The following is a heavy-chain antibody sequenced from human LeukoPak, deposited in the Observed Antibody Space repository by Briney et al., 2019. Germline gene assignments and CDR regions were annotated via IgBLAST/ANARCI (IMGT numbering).Heavy chain of an antibody. D-gene: IGHD5-24*01. Sequence: AASVKVSCKASGGTFSIYAISWVRQAPGQGLEWMGGIIPIFGTANYAQKFQGRVTITADESTSTAYMELSSLRSEDTAVYYCAICGRDGFLLYGMDVWGQGTTVTVSS. CDR3: AICGRDGFLLYGMDV. CDR1: GGTFSIYA. J-gene: IGHJ6*02. V-gene: IGHV1-69*13. CDR2: IIPIFGTA.